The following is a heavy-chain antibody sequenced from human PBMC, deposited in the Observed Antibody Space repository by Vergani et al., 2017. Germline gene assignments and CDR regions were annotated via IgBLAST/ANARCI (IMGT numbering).Heavy chain of an antibody. J-gene: IGHJ4*02. CDR2: IIPTSDIT. CDR3: IRGGQVNTGLAPWGY. V-gene: IGHV1-46*03. Sequence: QVQLVQSGAEVKKPGAAVKVSCKASGYYFTDNYLHWVRQAPGQGLEWRGRIIPTSDITTYEQNFQGRVTMTRDTSTSKVYMELSSLRSEDTAVYFCIRGGQVNTGLAPWGYWGQGTLVTVSP. CDR1: GYYFTDNY. D-gene: IGHD3-16*01.